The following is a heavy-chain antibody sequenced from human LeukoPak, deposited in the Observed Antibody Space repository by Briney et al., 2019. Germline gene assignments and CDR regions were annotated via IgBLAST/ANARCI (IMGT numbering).Heavy chain of an antibody. V-gene: IGHV3-53*01. J-gene: IGHJ6*03. Sequence: GGSLRLSCAASGFTVSSNYMSWVRQAPGKGLEWVSIIYSGGSTYYADSVKGRFTISRDNSKNTLYLQVNSLRAEDTAVYYCATKISDGVYYYYYMDVWGKGTTVTISS. CDR1: GFTVSSNY. CDR2: IYSGGST. CDR3: ATKISDGVYYYYYMDV. D-gene: IGHD3-10*01.